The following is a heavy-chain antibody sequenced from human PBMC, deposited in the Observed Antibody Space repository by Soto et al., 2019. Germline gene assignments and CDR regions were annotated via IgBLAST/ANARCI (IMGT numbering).Heavy chain of an antibody. D-gene: IGHD3-22*01. CDR2: IYYSGST. CDR1: GGSISSYY. Sequence: QVQLQESGPGLVKPSETLSLTCTVSGGSISSYYWSWIRQPPGKGLEWIGYIYYSGSTNYNPSLXSXXTISVDTSKXQXSXKXXSVTAADTAVYYCARVRGNYYDSSGYYSGEYYFDYWGQGTLVTVSS. J-gene: IGHJ4*02. V-gene: IGHV4-59*01. CDR3: ARVRGNYYDSSGYYSGEYYFDY.